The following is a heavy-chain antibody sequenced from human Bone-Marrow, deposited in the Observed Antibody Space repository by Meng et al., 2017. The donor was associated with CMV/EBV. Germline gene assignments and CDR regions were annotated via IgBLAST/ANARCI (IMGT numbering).Heavy chain of an antibody. V-gene: IGHV3-30-3*01. CDR3: ARGPHYYSSGSLHGGDY. Sequence: YISCAKARCRQAPGKGLEWEAVISYDGGNRDYADSVKGRFTVTRNNYKNTLYVQMNSLRAEDTAVYYCARGPHYYSSGSLHGGDYWGQGTLVTVSS. CDR1: YISCA. J-gene: IGHJ4*02. CDR2: ISYDGGNR. D-gene: IGHD3-10*01.